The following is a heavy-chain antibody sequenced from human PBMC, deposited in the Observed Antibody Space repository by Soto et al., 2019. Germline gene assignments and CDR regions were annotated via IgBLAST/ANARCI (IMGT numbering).Heavy chain of an antibody. CDR1: GGSISSGDYY. CDR2: IYYSGST. D-gene: IGHD3-22*01. CDR3: ARERGGYYDSSGYYCWFDP. J-gene: IGHJ5*02. Sequence: QVQLQESGPGLVKPSQTLSLTCTVSGGSISSGDYYWSWIRQPPGKGLEWIGYIYYSGSTYYNPSLKSRVTISVDTSKNQFSLKLSSVTAADTAVYYCARERGGYYDSSGYYCWFDPWGQGTLVTVSS. V-gene: IGHV4-30-4*01.